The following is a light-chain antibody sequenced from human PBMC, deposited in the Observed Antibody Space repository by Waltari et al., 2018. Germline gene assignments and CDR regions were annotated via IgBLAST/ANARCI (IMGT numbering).Light chain of an antibody. CDR1: SSDIGNYNL. CDR3: CSYAGSAISV. Sequence: QSALTQTATVSGSPGQSITISCSGTSSDIGNYNLVSWYQQHPGKAPTLIIYDLNKPPSSVSNPFSGSKSGNTAFLTISGLQTADEADYYCCSYAGSAISVFGGGTKVTVL. J-gene: IGLJ3*02. V-gene: IGLV2-23*02. CDR2: DLN.